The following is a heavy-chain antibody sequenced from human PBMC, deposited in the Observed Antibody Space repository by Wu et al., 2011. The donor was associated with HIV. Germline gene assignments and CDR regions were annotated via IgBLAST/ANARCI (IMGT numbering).Heavy chain of an antibody. CDR1: GYTFTAYY. Sequence: QVQLVQSGAEVKKPGASVKVSCKASGYTFTAYYMHWVRQAPGQGLEWMGWINPNSGGTNYAQKFQDRVTLTRDTSISTAYLELNRLTSDDTAVYYCARDLGGDEDCWGQGNPGHRLL. D-gene: IGHD2-21*01. CDR2: INPNSGGT. J-gene: IGHJ4*02. V-gene: IGHV1-2*02. CDR3: ARDLGGDEDC.